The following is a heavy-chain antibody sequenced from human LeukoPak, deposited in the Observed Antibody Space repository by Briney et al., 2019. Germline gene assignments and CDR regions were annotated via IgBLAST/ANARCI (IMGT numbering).Heavy chain of an antibody. D-gene: IGHD2-21*01. CDR2: INPNSGGT. J-gene: IGHJ2*01. V-gene: IGHV1-2*02. CDR3: AGGGGEPHWYFDL. CDR1: GYTFTGYY. Sequence: GASVKVSCKASGYTFTGYYMHWVRQAPGQGLEWMGWINPNSGGTNYAQKFQGRVTITADKSTSTAYMELSSLRSEDTAVYYCAGGGGEPHWYFDLWGRGTLVTVSS.